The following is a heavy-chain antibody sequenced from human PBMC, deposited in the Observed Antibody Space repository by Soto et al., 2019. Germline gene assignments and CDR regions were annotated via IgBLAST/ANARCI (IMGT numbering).Heavy chain of an antibody. CDR1: GYSFTGYY. CDR2: INPNSGGA. J-gene: IGHJ6*02. CDR3: ARSSTLTISGVGGMDV. Sequence: ASVKVSCKASGYSFTGYYIHWVRQAPGQGLEWMGWINPNSGGANYAQKFQGRVTMTRDTSTTTAYMELSRLRSNDTAVFYCARSSTLTISGVGGMDVWGQGATVTVSS. D-gene: IGHD3-3*01. V-gene: IGHV1-2*02.